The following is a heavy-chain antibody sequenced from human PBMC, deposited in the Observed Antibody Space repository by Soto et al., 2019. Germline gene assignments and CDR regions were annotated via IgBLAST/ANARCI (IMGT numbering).Heavy chain of an antibody. CDR1: GFTFSSYW. J-gene: IGHJ4*02. V-gene: IGHV3-30*18. CDR2: ISYDGSNK. Sequence: GSLRLSCAASGFTFSSYWMSWVRQAPGKGLEWVAVISYDGSNKYYADSVKGRFTISRDNSKNTLYLQMNSLRAEDTAVYYCAKLSLGAAAAPFDYWGQGTLVTVSS. CDR3: AKLSLGAAAAPFDY. D-gene: IGHD6-13*01.